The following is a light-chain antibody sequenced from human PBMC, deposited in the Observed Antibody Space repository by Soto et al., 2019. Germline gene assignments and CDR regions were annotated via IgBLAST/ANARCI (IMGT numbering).Light chain of an antibody. V-gene: IGKV3-15*01. CDR2: GAS. CDR3: QQRSNWPPT. CDR1: QSVSSN. Sequence: EIVMTQSPATLSVSPGERATLSCRASQSVSSNLAWYQQKPGQAPRLLIYGASTGATGIPARFSGSGSGTEFTLTISSLQSEDFAVYYCQQRSNWPPTFGGGTKVDIK. J-gene: IGKJ4*01.